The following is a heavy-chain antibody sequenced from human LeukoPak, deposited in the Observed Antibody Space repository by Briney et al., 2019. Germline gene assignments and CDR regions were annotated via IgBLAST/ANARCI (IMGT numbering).Heavy chain of an antibody. CDR2: IIPIFGIA. V-gene: IGHV1-69*04. J-gene: IGHJ4*02. CDR1: GGTFSSYA. CDR3: ASNYYDSSGYYGPFDY. D-gene: IGHD3-22*01. Sequence: SVKVSCKASGGTFSSYAISWVRQAPGQGLEWMGRIIPIFGIANYAQKFQGRVTITADKSTSTAYMELSSLRSEDTAVYYCASNYYDSSGYYGPFDYWGQGALVTVSS.